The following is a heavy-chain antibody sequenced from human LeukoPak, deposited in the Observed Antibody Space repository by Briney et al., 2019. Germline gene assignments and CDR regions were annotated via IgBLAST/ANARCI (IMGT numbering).Heavy chain of an antibody. J-gene: IGHJ4*02. Sequence: SETLSLTCTVSGGSISSSSYYWGWIRQPPGKGLEWIGSIYYSGSTYYNPSLKSRVTISVDTSKNQFSLKLSSVTAADTAVYYCARLTSRVRSPYYFDYWGQGTLVTVSS. CDR1: GGSISSSSYY. CDR2: IYYSGST. CDR3: ARLTSRVRSPYYFDY. V-gene: IGHV4-39*07. D-gene: IGHD3-9*01.